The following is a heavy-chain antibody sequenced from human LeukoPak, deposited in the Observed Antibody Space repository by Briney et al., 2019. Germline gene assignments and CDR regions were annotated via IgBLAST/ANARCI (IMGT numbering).Heavy chain of an antibody. CDR1: GGPISSSNW. CDR3: ARDGYYDSSGYDAFDI. Sequence: PSGTLSLTCAVSGGPISSSNWWSWVRQPPGKGLEWIGEIYHSGSTNYNPSLKSRVTISVDTSKNQFSLKLSSVTAADTAVYYCARDGYYDSSGYDAFDIWGQGTMVTVSS. V-gene: IGHV4-4*02. CDR2: IYHSGST. D-gene: IGHD3-22*01. J-gene: IGHJ3*02.